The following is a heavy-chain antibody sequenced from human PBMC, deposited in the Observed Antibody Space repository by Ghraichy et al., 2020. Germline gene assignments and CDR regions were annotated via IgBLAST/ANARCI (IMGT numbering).Heavy chain of an antibody. Sequence: GGSLRLSCVGSGFTFSSYSMNWVRQSPGKGLEWVSYITSSSRTTSYADSVKGRFTISRDNAQNSLYLQMNSLRDEDTAVYYCARASKVVRFFYYDGMDVWGQGTTVTVSS. CDR3: ARASKVVRFFYYDGMDV. J-gene: IGHJ6*02. CDR2: ITSSSRTT. D-gene: IGHD4-23*01. CDR1: GFTFSSYS. V-gene: IGHV3-48*02.